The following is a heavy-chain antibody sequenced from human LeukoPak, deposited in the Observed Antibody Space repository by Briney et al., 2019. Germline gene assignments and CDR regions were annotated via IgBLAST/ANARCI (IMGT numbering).Heavy chain of an antibody. D-gene: IGHD3-16*01. V-gene: IGHV4-34*01. CDR1: GGSFSNYY. CDR3: AREGGAGAFDI. J-gene: IGHJ3*02. Sequence: PSETLSLTCAVYGGSFSNYYWSWIRQPPGKGLEWIGEINHSGSTSYNPSLKSRVTMSVDTSKNQFSLKLNSVTAADTAVYYCAREGGAGAFDIWGQGTMVTVSS. CDR2: INHSGST.